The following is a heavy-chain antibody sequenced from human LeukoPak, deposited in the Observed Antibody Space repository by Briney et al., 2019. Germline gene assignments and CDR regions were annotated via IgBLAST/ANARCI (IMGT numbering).Heavy chain of an antibody. D-gene: IGHD6-13*01. Sequence: SVKISCKASGGTFSSYAISWVRQAPGQGLEWMGGIIPIFGTANYAQKFQGRVTITTDESTSTAYMELSSLRSEDTAVYYCARETPLDDSSSWYPHWFDPWGQGTLVTVSS. CDR3: ARETPLDDSSSWYPHWFDP. V-gene: IGHV1-69*05. J-gene: IGHJ5*02. CDR2: IIPIFGTA. CDR1: GGTFSSYA.